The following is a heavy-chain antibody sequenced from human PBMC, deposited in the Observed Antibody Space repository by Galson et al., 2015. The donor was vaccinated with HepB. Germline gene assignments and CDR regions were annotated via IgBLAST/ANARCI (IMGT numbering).Heavy chain of an antibody. CDR1: GFTFSSYG. CDR2: IWYDGSNK. Sequence: SLRLSCAASGFTFSSYGMHWVRQAPGKGLEWVAVIWYDGSNKYYADSVKGRFTISRNNSKNTLYLQMNSLRAEDTAVYYCARVGHLHCSSTSCYGLMDVWGQGTTVTVSS. CDR3: ARVGHLHCSSTSCYGLMDV. J-gene: IGHJ6*02. V-gene: IGHV3-33*01. D-gene: IGHD2-2*01.